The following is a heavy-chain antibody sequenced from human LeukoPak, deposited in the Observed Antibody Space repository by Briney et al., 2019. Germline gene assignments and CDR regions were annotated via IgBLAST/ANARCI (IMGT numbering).Heavy chain of an antibody. V-gene: IGHV5-51*01. D-gene: IGHD4-17*01. CDR3: ARTTVTTDYYYYMDV. Sequence: GESLKISCKGSGYSFTSYWIGWVRQMPGKGLEWMGIIYPGDSDTRYSPSFQGQVTISADKSISTAYLQWSSLKASDTAMYYCARTTVTTDYYYYMDVWGKGTTVTISS. CDR2: IYPGDSDT. CDR1: GYSFTSYW. J-gene: IGHJ6*03.